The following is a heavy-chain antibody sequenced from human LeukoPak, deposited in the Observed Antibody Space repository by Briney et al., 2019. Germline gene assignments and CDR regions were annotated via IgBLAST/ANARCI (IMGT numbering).Heavy chain of an antibody. D-gene: IGHD2-15*01. J-gene: IGHJ6*02. V-gene: IGHV3-64D*09. CDR2: ISDSGGST. CDR3: VRGYSFGPYGMDV. Sequence: GGSLRLSCSPSGFPFSSYAMHWVRQAPGKGLEYVSAISDSGGSTYYADSVKGRFTISRDNSKNTLYLQMSSLRAEDTAVYFCVRGYSFGPYGMDVWGQGTTVTVSS. CDR1: GFPFSSYA.